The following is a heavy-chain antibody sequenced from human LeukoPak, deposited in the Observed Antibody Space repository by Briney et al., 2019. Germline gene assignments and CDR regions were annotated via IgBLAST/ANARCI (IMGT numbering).Heavy chain of an antibody. CDR2: IIPIFGTA. CDR3: AGVEVDFWSGYYVGNSYGMDV. V-gene: IGHV1-69*13. CDR1: GYTFTSYA. J-gene: IGHJ6*02. Sequence: ASVKVSCKASGYTFTSYAMNWVRQAPGQGLECMGGIIPIFGTANYAQKFQGRVTITADESTSTAYMELSSLRADDTAVYYCAGVEVDFWSGYYVGNSYGMDVWGQGTTVTGSS. D-gene: IGHD3-3*01.